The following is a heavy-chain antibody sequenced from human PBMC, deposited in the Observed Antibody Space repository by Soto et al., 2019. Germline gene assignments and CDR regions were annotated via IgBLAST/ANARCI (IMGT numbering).Heavy chain of an antibody. CDR3: ARHPTGSVLVASPFDY. Sequence: TSETLSLTCTVSGGSFSSSSFYWAWIRQPPGKGLEWIGIIYYSGDTYYNPSLQSRVTISVDTSKNQFSLKLNSVTAADTAVYYCARHPTGSVLVASPFDYWGQGTLVTVSS. D-gene: IGHD2-21*01. V-gene: IGHV4-39*01. CDR1: GGSFSSSSFY. J-gene: IGHJ4*02. CDR2: IYYSGDT.